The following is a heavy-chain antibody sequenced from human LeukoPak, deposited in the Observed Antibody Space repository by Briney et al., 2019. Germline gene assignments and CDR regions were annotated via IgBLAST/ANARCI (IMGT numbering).Heavy chain of an antibody. CDR3: AKYLSSGWSFDY. J-gene: IGHJ4*02. CDR2: TPYDGSNK. V-gene: IGHV3-30*02. Sequence: GGSLRLSCAASGFTFSSDGMHWVRQAPGKGLEWVSFTPYDGSNKYYADSVKGRFTISRDNSKNTLYLQMNSLRAEDTAVYYCAKYLSSGWSFDYWGQGTLVTVSS. D-gene: IGHD6-19*01. CDR1: GFTFSSDG.